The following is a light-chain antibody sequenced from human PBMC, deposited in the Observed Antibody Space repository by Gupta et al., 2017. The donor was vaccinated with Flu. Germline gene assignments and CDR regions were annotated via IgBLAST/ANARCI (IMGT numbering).Light chain of an antibody. J-gene: IGLJ2*01. CDR3: QVWDSSSDHVV. CDR1: NIVSKS. Sequence: GQTARITCGGNNIVSKSVHWYQQKPSQAPVLVVSDDIDRPSGIPERFSGSNPGNTATLTISRVEAGDGADYYCQVWDSSSDHVVFGGGTKLTVL. V-gene: IGLV3-21*02. CDR2: DDI.